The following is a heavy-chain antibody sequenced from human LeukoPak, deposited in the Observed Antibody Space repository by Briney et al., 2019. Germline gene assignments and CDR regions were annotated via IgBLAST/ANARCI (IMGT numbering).Heavy chain of an antibody. J-gene: IGHJ4*02. D-gene: IGHD3-16*01. CDR3: ARQTALGGFDY. CDR2: IYYSGST. V-gene: IGHV4-59*08. CDR1: GGSISSYY. Sequence: SETLPLTCTVSGGSISSYYWSWIRQPPGKGLEWIGYIYYSGSTNYNPSLKSRVTISVDTSKNQFSLKLSSVTAADTAVYYCARQTALGGFDYWGQGTLVTVSS.